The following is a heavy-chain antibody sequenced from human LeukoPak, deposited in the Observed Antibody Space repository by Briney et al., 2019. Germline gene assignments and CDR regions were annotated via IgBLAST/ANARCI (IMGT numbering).Heavy chain of an antibody. CDR2: IYYTGST. Sequence: PSQTLSLTCTVSGGSISSGDYYWSWIRQPPGKGLEWLGYIYYTGSTYYNPSLKSRVTMSASASKNHFSLNLSSVTAADTAVYYGAREYYYGSGSFDWGQGTLVTVSS. CDR3: AREYYYGSGSFD. CDR1: GGSISSGDYY. V-gene: IGHV4-30-4*08. J-gene: IGHJ4*01. D-gene: IGHD3-10*01.